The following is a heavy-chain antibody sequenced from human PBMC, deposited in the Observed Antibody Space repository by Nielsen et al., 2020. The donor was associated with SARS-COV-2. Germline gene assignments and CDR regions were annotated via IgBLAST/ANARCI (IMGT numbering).Heavy chain of an antibody. V-gene: IGHV4-30-2*01. CDR1: GGSISSGGYS. D-gene: IGHD3-16*01. CDR3: ATGGRITFGGADDAFDI. J-gene: IGHJ3*02. Sequence: SETLSLTCAVSGGSISSGGYSWSWIRQPPGKGLEWIGCIYHSGRTYYNPSLKSRVTISVDRSKNQFSLKLSSVTAADTAVYYCATGGRITFGGADDAFDIWGQGTMVTVSS. CDR2: IYHSGRT.